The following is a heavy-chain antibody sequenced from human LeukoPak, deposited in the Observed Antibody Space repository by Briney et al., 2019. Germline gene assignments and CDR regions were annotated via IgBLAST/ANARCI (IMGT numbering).Heavy chain of an antibody. CDR1: GYTFTSYG. J-gene: IGHJ3*02. V-gene: IGHV1-18*01. Sequence: ASVKVSCKASGYTFTSYGISWVRQAPGQGLEWMGWISAYNGNTNYAQKLQGRVTMTTDTSTSTAYMELSSLRSEDTAVYYCATDMAVAAPGAFDIWGQGTMVTVSS. CDR3: ATDMAVAAPGAFDI. D-gene: IGHD6-19*01. CDR2: ISAYNGNT.